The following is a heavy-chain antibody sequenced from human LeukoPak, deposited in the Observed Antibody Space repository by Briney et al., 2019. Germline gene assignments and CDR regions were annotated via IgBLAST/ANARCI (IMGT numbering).Heavy chain of an antibody. CDR2: INPNSGGT. Sequence: ASVKVSCKASGYTFTGYYMHWVRQAPGQGLEWMGRINPNSGGTNYAQKFQGRVTMTRDTSISTAYMELSRLRSDDTAVYYCARELAAAGNRLGWFDPWGQGTLVTVSS. CDR1: GYTFTGYY. V-gene: IGHV1-2*06. J-gene: IGHJ5*02. D-gene: IGHD6-13*01. CDR3: ARELAAAGNRLGWFDP.